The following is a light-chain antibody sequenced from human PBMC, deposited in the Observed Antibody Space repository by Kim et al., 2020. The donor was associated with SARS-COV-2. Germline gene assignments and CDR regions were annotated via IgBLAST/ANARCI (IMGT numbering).Light chain of an antibody. CDR1: QDISNY. CDR2: DAS. J-gene: IGKJ4*01. Sequence: DIQMTQSPSSLSASVGDRVTITCQASQDISNYLNWYQQKPGKAPKLLIYDASNLETGVPSRFSGSGSGTDFTFTISSLQPEDIATYYCQQYDNLGYFGGGTKVDIK. V-gene: IGKV1-33*01. CDR3: QQYDNLGY.